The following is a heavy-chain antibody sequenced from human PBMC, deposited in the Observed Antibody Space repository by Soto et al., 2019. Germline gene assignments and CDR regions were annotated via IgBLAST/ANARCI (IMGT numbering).Heavy chain of an antibody. CDR3: ARDIGIAAAGRYYYYGMDV. Sequence: GASVKVSCKASGGTFSSYAISWVRQAPGQGLEWMGGIIPIFGTANYAQKFQGRVTITADESTSTAYMELSSLRSEDTAVYYCARDIGIAAAGRYYYYGMDVWGQGTTVTVS. J-gene: IGHJ6*02. CDR2: IIPIFGTA. V-gene: IGHV1-69*13. CDR1: GGTFSSYA. D-gene: IGHD6-13*01.